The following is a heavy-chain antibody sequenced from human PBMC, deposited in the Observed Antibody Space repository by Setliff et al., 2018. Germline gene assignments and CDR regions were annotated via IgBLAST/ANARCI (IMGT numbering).Heavy chain of an antibody. CDR3: ARQPEGGYYDSSGYYGMAPYYFDC. Sequence: WETLSLTCAVSGYSISSGYYWGWIRQPPGKGLEWIGSIYHSGSTYYNPSLKSRVTISVDTSKNQFSLKLSSVTAADTAVYYCARQPEGGYYDSSGYYGMAPYYFDCWGQGTLVTVSS. D-gene: IGHD3-22*01. CDR1: GYSISSGYY. J-gene: IGHJ4*02. V-gene: IGHV4-38-2*01. CDR2: IYHSGST.